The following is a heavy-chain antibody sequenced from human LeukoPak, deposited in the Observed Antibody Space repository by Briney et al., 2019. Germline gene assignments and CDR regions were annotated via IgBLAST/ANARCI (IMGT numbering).Heavy chain of an antibody. Sequence: ASVKVSCKVSGYTLTELSIHWVRQAPGKGLEWMGGFDPEDGNTIYAQKFQGRVTMTEDTSTDTAYMKLSSLRSEDTAVYYCAKTPGDWYFDLWGRGTLVTVSS. D-gene: IGHD4-23*01. CDR2: FDPEDGNT. J-gene: IGHJ2*01. CDR3: AKTPGDWYFDL. V-gene: IGHV1-24*01. CDR1: GYTLTELS.